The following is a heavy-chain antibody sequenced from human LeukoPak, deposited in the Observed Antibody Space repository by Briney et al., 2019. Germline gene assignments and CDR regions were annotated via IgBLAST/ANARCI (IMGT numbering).Heavy chain of an antibody. CDR1: GYTFTSNG. Sequence: VASVKVSCKASGYTFTSNGISWVRQAPGQGLEWMGWISAYNGNTNYVQKLQGRVTMTTDTFTSTAYMALRSLRSDDTAVYYCARPGGLGYCSGGSCYGTGGNWFDPWGQGTLVTVSS. D-gene: IGHD2-15*01. V-gene: IGHV1-18*01. J-gene: IGHJ5*02. CDR3: ARPGGLGYCSGGSCYGTGGNWFDP. CDR2: ISAYNGNT.